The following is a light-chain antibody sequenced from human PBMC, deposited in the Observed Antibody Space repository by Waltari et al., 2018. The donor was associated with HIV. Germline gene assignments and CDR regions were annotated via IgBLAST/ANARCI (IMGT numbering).Light chain of an antibody. J-gene: IGLJ3*02. Sequence: SYELTQPPSVSVSPGQTARITCSGDALPKQVAYWYQQKAGQAPLMVIYKDDKRPSGIPDRVSGSMSGTTVTLIISGVQPEDEADYYCESADDSGDHWVFGGGTKLSVL. CDR3: ESADDSGDHWV. CDR2: KDD. CDR1: ALPKQV. V-gene: IGLV3-25*03.